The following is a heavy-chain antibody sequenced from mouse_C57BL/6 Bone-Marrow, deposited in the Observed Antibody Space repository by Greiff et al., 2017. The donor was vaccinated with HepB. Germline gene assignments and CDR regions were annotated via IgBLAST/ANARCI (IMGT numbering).Heavy chain of an antibody. Sequence: VQLQQSGAELARPGASVKLSCKASGYTFTSYGISWVKQRTGQGLEWIGEIYPRSGNTYYNEKFKGKATLTADKSSSTAYMELRSLTSEDSAVYFCSPYYYGSSWYFDVWGTGTTVTVSS. CDR2: IYPRSGNT. V-gene: IGHV1-81*01. CDR3: SPYYYGSSWYFDV. D-gene: IGHD1-1*01. CDR1: GYTFTSYG. J-gene: IGHJ1*03.